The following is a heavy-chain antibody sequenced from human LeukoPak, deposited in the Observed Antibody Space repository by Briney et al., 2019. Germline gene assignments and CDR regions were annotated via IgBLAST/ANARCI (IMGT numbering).Heavy chain of an antibody. D-gene: IGHD6-13*01. CDR2: TYYSGAT. CDR3: ARDAGMAGHPPGNWFDP. Sequence: TSETLSLTCNVSGGSITSHSWNWIRKSPGKGMEWIVYTYYSGATNYSPSLKSRVTISLDTSKSQISLKLKSVTAADTAVYFCARDAGMAGHPPGNWFDPWGQGTLVTVSS. CDR1: GGSITSHS. J-gene: IGHJ5*02. V-gene: IGHV4-59*11.